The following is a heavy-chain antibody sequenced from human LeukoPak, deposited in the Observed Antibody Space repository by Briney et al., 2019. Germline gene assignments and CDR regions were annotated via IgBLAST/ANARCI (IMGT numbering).Heavy chain of an antibody. CDR1: GGSFSGYY. CDR2: INHSGST. J-gene: IGHJ6*03. V-gene: IGHV4-34*01. D-gene: IGHD6-19*01. Sequence: SETLSLTCAVYGGSFSGYYWSWIRQPPGKGLEWIGEINHSGSTNYNPSLKSRVTISVDTSKNQFSLQLSSVTAADTAVYYCARGNKGYSSGWYGNYYYYYMDVWGKGTTVTVSS. CDR3: ARGNKGYSSGWYGNYYYYYMDV.